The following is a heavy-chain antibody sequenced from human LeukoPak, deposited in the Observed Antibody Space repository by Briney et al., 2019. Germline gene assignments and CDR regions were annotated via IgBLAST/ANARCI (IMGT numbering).Heavy chain of an antibody. J-gene: IGHJ4*02. CDR1: GYTFTSYY. Sequence: ASVKVSCKASGYTFTSYYVYWVRQAPGQGLEWMGIINPNRGSTSYAQKFQGRVTMTRDMSTSTVYMELSSLRSEDTAIYYCATGSHVRVYDSSAYYGHYWGQGTLVTVSS. D-gene: IGHD3-22*01. CDR2: INPNRGST. V-gene: IGHV1-46*01. CDR3: ATGSHVRVYDSSAYYGHY.